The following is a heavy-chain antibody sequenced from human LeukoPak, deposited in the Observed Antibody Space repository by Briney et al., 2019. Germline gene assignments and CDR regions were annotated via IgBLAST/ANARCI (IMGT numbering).Heavy chain of an antibody. Sequence: PGGSLRPSCASSGFTFSTSAMNWVREAPGKGLERVSAMTGSGGSTYYADSVKGRFNISRDNSKNTVYLKMNSLRAEDTAVYYCAKSIVVDGYNSYWGQGTLVTVSS. J-gene: IGHJ4*02. CDR1: GFTFSTSA. CDR3: AKSIVVDGYNSY. D-gene: IGHD5-24*01. V-gene: IGHV3-23*01. CDR2: MTGSGGST.